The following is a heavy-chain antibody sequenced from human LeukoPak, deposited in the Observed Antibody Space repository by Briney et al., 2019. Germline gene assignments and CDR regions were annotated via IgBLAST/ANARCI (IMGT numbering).Heavy chain of an antibody. J-gene: IGHJ4*02. CDR3: ARDIAARPEYYFDY. Sequence: GGSLRLSCAASGFTFSSYSMNWVRQAPGKGLEWVSSISSSSSYIYYADSVKGRFTISRDNAKNSLYLQMNSLRVEDTAVYYCARDIAARPEYYFDYWGQGTLVTVSS. D-gene: IGHD6-6*01. CDR2: ISSSSSYI. CDR1: GFTFSSYS. V-gene: IGHV3-21*01.